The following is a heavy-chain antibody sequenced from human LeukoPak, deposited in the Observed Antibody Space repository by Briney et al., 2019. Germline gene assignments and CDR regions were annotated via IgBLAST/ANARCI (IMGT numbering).Heavy chain of an antibody. CDR2: ITASGAYI. Sequence: GSLRLSCAASGFTFRIYSMNWVRQAPGKGLEWVSSITASGAYIYYADSVKGRFTISRDNAKDSLYLQMDSLRAEDTSIYFCARARTGGTWSFDPWDQGTLVTVSS. CDR1: GFTFRIYS. V-gene: IGHV3-21*01. J-gene: IGHJ5*02. CDR3: ARARTGGTWSFDP. D-gene: IGHD2-15*01.